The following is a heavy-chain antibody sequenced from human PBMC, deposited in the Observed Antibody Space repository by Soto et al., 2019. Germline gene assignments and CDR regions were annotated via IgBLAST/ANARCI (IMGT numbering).Heavy chain of an antibody. CDR2: MNPNSGNT. D-gene: IGHD3-10*01. J-gene: IGHJ4*02. V-gene: IGHV1-8*01. CDR3: ARGIRITMVRGVIYYFAY. CDR1: GYTFTSYD. Sequence: ASVKVSCKASGYTFTSYDINWVRQATGQGLEWMGWMNPNSGNTGYAQKFQGRVTMTRNTSISTAYMELSSLRSEDTAVYYCARGIRITMVRGVIYYFAYWGQGTLVTVSS.